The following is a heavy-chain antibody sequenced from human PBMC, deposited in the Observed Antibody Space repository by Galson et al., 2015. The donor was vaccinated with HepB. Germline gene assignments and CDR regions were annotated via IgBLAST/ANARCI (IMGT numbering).Heavy chain of an antibody. J-gene: IGHJ4*02. D-gene: IGHD2-15*01. V-gene: IGHV3-53*01. CDR2: ISSDRAP. CDR1: ALIVRTSH. Sequence: PLRLSCAPSALIVRTSHVRWLRHPPGQRLQCLSVISSDRAPYYRESVKARFTISRHHPQNTVYLTLNSRRADDTAVYYCARGLSGAYPNTFEFWGQGTLVTVSS. CDR3: ARGLSGAYPNTFEF.